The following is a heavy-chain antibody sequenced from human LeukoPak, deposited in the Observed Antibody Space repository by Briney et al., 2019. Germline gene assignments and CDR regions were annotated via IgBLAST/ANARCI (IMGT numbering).Heavy chain of an antibody. CDR2: INHSGST. D-gene: IGHD3-22*01. CDR3: ARDGRDSSKPFDY. J-gene: IGHJ4*02. CDR1: GGSISSGGYS. V-gene: IGHV4-30-2*01. Sequence: SETLSLTCAVSGGSISSGGYSWSWIRQPPGKGLEWIGEINHSGSTNYNPSLKSRVTISVDTSKNQFSLKLSSVTAADTAVYHCARDGRDSSKPFDYWGQGTLVTVSS.